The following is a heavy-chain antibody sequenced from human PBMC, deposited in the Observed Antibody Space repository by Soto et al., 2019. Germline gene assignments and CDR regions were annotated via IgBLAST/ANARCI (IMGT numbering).Heavy chain of an antibody. V-gene: IGHV3-23*01. J-gene: IGHJ3*02. CDR1: GFMFNTYA. D-gene: IGHD1-1*01. Sequence: SGWSMRLSCAAFGFMFNTYAMNWVRQATGKGLEWVSASSSSGDSTYYAEAVRGRFTISRDNSINSRYLKMRSLSPGDTAVYYCAHPRGNGGLDAVDIWGQGTMVTVSS. CDR2: SSSSGDST. CDR3: AHPRGNGGLDAVDI.